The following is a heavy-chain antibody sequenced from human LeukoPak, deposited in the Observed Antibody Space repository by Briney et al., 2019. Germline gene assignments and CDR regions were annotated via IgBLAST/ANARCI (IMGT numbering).Heavy chain of an antibody. J-gene: IGHJ3*02. CDR1: GFTFSSYW. CDR2: INGDGSIT. CDR3: ARENAFDI. V-gene: IGHV3-74*01. Sequence: GGSLRLSCAASGFTFSSYWMHWVRQAPGKGLVWVSRINGDGSITRYADSVKGRFTISRDNAKNTLYLQMNSLRAEDTAVYYCARENAFDIWGQGTMVTVSS.